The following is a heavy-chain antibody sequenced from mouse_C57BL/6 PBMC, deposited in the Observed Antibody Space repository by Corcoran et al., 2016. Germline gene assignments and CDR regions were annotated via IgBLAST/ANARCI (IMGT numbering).Heavy chain of an antibody. CDR3: ARWGSPAWFAY. Sequence: EVQLQQSGPELVKPGASVKISCKASGYTFTDYYMNWVKQSHGKSLEWIGDINPNNGGTSYNQKFKGKATLTVDKSSSTAYMELRSLTSEDSAVYYCARWGSPAWFAYWGQGTLVTVSA. D-gene: IGHD1-1*02. CDR1: GYTFTDYY. V-gene: IGHV1-26*01. J-gene: IGHJ3*01. CDR2: INPNNGGT.